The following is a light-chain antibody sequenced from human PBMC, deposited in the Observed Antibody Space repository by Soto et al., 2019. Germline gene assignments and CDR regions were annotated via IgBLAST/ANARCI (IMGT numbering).Light chain of an antibody. J-gene: IGKJ5*01. CDR3: QQRSNWRIT. Sequence: EIVMTQSPATLSASPGERATLSCRASQSVSSYLAWYQQKPGQAPRLLIYDASNRATGIPARFSGSGSGTDFTLTISSLEPEDFAVYYCQQRSNWRITFGQGTRLEI. V-gene: IGKV3-11*01. CDR2: DAS. CDR1: QSVSSY.